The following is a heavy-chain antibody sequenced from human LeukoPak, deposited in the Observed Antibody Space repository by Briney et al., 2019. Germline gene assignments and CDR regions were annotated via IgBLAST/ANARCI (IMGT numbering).Heavy chain of an antibody. CDR3: AKESGIAAYYYYYYGMDV. CDR1: GFTFDDYA. V-gene: IGHV3-30*18. Sequence: GGSLRLSCAASGFTFDDYAMHWVRQAPGKGLEWVAVISYDGSNKYYADSVKGRFTISRDNSKNTLYLQMNSLRAEDTAVYYCAKESGIAAYYYYYYGMDVWGQGTTVTVSS. CDR2: ISYDGSNK. J-gene: IGHJ6*02. D-gene: IGHD6-13*01.